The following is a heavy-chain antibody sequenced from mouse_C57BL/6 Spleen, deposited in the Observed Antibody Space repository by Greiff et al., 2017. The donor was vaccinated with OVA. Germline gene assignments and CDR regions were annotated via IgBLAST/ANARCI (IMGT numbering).Heavy chain of an antibody. CDR1: GYTFTSYW. CDR3: ARSIEVWFPLDY. Sequence: QVQLQQSGAELVKPGASVKLSCKASGYTFTSYWMHWVKQRPGQGLEWIGMIHPNSGSTNYNEKFKSKATLTVDKSSSTAYMKLSSLTSEDSAVYYCARSIEVWFPLDYWGQGTTLTVSS. D-gene: IGHD2-10*02. J-gene: IGHJ2*01. CDR2: IHPNSGST. V-gene: IGHV1-64*01.